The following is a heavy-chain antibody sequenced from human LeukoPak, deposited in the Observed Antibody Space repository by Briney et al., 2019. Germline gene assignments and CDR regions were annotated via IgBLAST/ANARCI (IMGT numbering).Heavy chain of an antibody. CDR1: GYIFTDYY. J-gene: IGHJ6*04. CDR3: ATDRVDRSFAV. CDR2: IDPEDGET. V-gene: IGHV1-69-2*01. Sequence: ASVNVSCKASGYIFTDYYMHWVQYAPGKGLEWMGRIDPEDGETIYSEKFQGRVSITSDTSRGTAYMELTSLRSEDTAVYYCATDRVDRSFAVWGKGTAVSVYS. D-gene: IGHD3-9*01.